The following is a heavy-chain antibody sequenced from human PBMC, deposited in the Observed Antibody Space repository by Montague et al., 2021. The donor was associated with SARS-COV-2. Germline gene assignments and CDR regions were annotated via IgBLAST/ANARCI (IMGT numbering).Heavy chain of an antibody. Sequence: SETLSLTCAVYGGSLSGYYWSWIRQPPGKGLEWIGEINHSGSTNYNPSLKSRVTISVDTSKKQFSLRLNSVTAADTAVYYCATVQKVSLIIMFRSGWFDPWGQGTLVTVSS. V-gene: IGHV4-34*01. J-gene: IGHJ5*02. CDR1: GGSLSGYY. CDR2: INHSGST. CDR3: ATVQKVSLIIMFRSGWFDP. D-gene: IGHD3-22*01.